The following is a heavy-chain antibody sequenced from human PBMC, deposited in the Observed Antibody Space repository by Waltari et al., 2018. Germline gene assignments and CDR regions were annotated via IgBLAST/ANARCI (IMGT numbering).Heavy chain of an antibody. J-gene: IGHJ4*02. Sequence: EVQLVESAGVVVQPGGSLRLSCAASGFTFDDYAMHWVRQAPGKGLEWVSLISWEGSTTSYADSVKGRFTISRDNSKNSLYLQMNSLRAEDNALYYCAKDSRGYSGWVDYWGQGTLVTVSS. CDR1: GFTFDDYA. CDR2: ISWEGSTT. V-gene: IGHV3-43D*03. CDR3: AKDSRGYSGWVDY. D-gene: IGHD6-19*01.